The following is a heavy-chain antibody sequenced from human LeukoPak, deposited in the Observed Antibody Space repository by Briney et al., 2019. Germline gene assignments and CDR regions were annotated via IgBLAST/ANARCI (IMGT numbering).Heavy chain of an antibody. D-gene: IGHD3-22*01. CDR3: ARNHPYYYNSGYYFDY. CDR1: GGSISSYY. Sequence: PSETLSLTCTVSGGSISSYYWSWIRQPAGKGLEWIGRIYTSGSTNYNPSLKSRVTMSVDTSKNQFSLKLSSVTAADTAVYYCARNHPYYYNSGYYFDYWGQGTLVTVSS. J-gene: IGHJ4*02. CDR2: IYTSGST. V-gene: IGHV4-4*07.